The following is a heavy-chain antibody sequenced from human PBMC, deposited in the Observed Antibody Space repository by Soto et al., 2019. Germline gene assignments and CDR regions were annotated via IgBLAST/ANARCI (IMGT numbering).Heavy chain of an antibody. D-gene: IGHD3-3*01. CDR2: ISGSGNTT. CDR1: GFTFSSFA. V-gene: IGHV3-23*01. J-gene: IGHJ5*02. Sequence: EVQVLESGGGLVQPGKSLRLSCAASGFTFSSFAMNWVRQAPGKGLEWVSTISGSGNTTHYADSVKGRFTVSRDNSKNTLYLQMNSLRVEDTARYYCVKDGRLEWLFYNWFDPWGQGTLVTVSS. CDR3: VKDGRLEWLFYNWFDP.